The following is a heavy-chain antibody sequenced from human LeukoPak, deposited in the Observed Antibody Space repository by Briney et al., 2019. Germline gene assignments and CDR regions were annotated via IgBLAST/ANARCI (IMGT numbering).Heavy chain of an antibody. J-gene: IGHJ5*02. CDR3: ARGALYCSSTSCYLAPLGAXXXDP. V-gene: IGHV4-34*01. D-gene: IGHD2-2*01. Sequence: PSETLSLTCAVYGGSFSGYYWSWIRQPPGKGLEWIGEINHSGSTNYNPSLKSRVTISVDTSKNQFSLKLSSVTAAGTAVYYCARGALYCSSTSCYLAPLGAXXXDPWGQGTLVTVSS. CDR1: GGSFSGYY. CDR2: INHSGST.